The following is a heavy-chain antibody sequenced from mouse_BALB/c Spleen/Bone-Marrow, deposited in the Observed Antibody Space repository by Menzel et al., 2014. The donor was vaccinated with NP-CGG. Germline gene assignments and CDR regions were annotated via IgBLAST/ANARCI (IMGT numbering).Heavy chain of an antibody. CDR2: ISCYNGAT. D-gene: IGHD1-1*01. CDR1: DYAFTDYY. J-gene: IGHJ4*01. Sequence: LVKTGASVKISCKASDYAFTDYYMHWVKQTHGKSLEWIGYISCYNGATSYNQKFKGKATFTVDTSSSTASVQITSLTSEVTAVYYCARSEDVYYYGSNYAMAYWGQGTSVTVSS. CDR3: ARSEDVYYYGSNYAMAY. V-gene: IGHV1S34*01.